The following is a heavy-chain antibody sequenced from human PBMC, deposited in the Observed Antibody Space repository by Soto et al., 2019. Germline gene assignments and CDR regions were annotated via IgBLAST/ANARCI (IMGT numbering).Heavy chain of an antibody. CDR3: ASSENYGSGGYPLDP. V-gene: IGHV1-69*02. Sequence: WDSVKVSCNASAGTFSSYTSSWVRQAPGQGLEWMGRIIPILGIANYAQKFQGRVTITADKSTSTAYMELSSLRSEDTAVYYCASSENYGSGGYPLDPWGQGTLVTVSS. CDR2: IIPILGIA. D-gene: IGHD3-10*01. CDR1: AGTFSSYT. J-gene: IGHJ5*02.